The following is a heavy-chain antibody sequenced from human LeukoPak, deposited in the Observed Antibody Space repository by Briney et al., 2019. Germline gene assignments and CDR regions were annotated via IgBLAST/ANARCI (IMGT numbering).Heavy chain of an antibody. J-gene: IGHJ4*02. CDR3: ARGWRRGYYDSSGYYY. V-gene: IGHV4-34*01. D-gene: IGHD3-22*01. CDR2: INHSGST. Sequence: SETLSLTCAVYGGSLSGYYWSWIRQPPGKGLEWIGEINHSGSTNYNPSLKSRVTISVDTSKNQFSLKLSSVTAADTAVYYCARGWRRGYYDSSGYYYWGQGTLVTVSS. CDR1: GGSLSGYY.